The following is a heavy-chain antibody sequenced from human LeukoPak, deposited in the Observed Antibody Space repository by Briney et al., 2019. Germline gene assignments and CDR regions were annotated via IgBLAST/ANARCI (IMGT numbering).Heavy chain of an antibody. CDR1: GFTFSSYS. D-gene: IGHD3-22*01. CDR2: ISSSSYI. J-gene: IGHJ4*02. Sequence: GGSLRLSCAASGFTFSSYSMNWVRQAPGKGLEWVSSISSSSYIYYADSVKGRFTISRDNAKNSLYLQMNSLRAEDTAVYYCARDGHYYDSSGYSVYWGQGTLVTVSS. V-gene: IGHV3-21*01. CDR3: ARDGHYYDSSGYSVY.